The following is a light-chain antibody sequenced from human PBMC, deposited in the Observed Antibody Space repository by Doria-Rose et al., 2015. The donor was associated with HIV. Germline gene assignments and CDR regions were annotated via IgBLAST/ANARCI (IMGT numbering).Light chain of an antibody. CDR2: ATS. V-gene: IGKV1-39*01. J-gene: IGKJ1*01. CDR1: QNIHLF. CDR3: QQSFSTPRT. Sequence: TQSPSSMSASVGDRVTITCRASQNIHLFLNWYQQRPGRVPKVLIYATSTLQSGVPSRFSGSGSGTDFTITISSVQPEDFATYYCQQSFSTPRTFGPGTKVEMK.